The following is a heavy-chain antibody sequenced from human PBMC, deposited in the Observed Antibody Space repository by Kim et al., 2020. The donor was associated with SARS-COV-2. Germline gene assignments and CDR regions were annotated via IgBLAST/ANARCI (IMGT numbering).Heavy chain of an antibody. CDR3: TAATAYM. Sequence: GGSLRLSCAASGFTFSNFGMNWVRQAPGKGLEWVGLIRSTADGETTAYAAPGRGSITIARDDSKNTLFLQINDLTTAATALYFCTAATAYM. V-gene: IGHV3-15*01. CDR2: IRSTADGETT. CDR1: GFTFSNFG. J-gene: IGHJ6*03.